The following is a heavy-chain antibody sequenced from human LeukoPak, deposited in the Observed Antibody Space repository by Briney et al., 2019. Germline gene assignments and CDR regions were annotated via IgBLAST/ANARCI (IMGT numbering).Heavy chain of an antibody. Sequence: GGSLRLSCEASGFTFSGYWMHWVRQAPGKGLVWVSRIKSDGKTNYADSVKGRFTISRDNAKNTVSLQMDSLRAEDTGVYYCARAPSEVGGYYPEYFRHWGQGTLVTVSS. CDR2: IKSDGKT. CDR3: ARAPSEVGGYYPEYFRH. CDR1: GFTFSGYW. J-gene: IGHJ1*01. V-gene: IGHV3-74*01. D-gene: IGHD3-22*01.